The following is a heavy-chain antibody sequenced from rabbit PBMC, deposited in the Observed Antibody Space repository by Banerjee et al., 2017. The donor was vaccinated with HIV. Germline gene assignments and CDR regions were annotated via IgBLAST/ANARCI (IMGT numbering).Heavy chain of an antibody. CDR1: GLDFSSSYY. J-gene: IGHJ3*01. Sequence: QSLEESGGDLVQPGASLTLTCTASGLDFSSSYYMCWVRQAPGKGLEWIACIYVGGSGTTYYASWAKGRFTISKTSSTTVTLQMTSLTAADTATYFCARGYAGSGYTAVTRLDLWGQGTLVTVS. V-gene: IGHV1S40*01. CDR3: ARGYAGSGYTAVTRLDL. D-gene: IGHD8-1*01. CDR2: IYVGGSGTT.